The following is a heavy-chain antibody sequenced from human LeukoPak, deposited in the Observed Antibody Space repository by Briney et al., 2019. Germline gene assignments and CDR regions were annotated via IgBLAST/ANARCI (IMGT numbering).Heavy chain of an antibody. CDR2: IRYDGSNK. D-gene: IGHD6-19*01. CDR1: GFTFSSYG. CDR3: AKDRNRQWLPRGYDY. J-gene: IGHJ4*02. V-gene: IGHV3-30*02. Sequence: GGTLRLSCTASGFTFSSYGMHWVRQAPGKGLEWVAFIRYDGSNKYYADSVKGRFTISRDNSKNTLYLQMNSLRAEDTAVYYCAKDRNRQWLPRGYDYWGQGTLVTVSS.